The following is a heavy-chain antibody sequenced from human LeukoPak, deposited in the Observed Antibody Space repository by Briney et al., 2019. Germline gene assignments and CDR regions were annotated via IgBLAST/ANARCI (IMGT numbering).Heavy chain of an antibody. Sequence: GGSLRLSCAASGFTFSKYWMSWVRQAPGKGLEWVANMNQDGSESYYVDSVKGRFTISRENAKNSLYLQMNSLRAEDTAVYYCARDSDSDYWGQGTLVTVSS. CDR3: ARDSDSDY. J-gene: IGHJ4*02. D-gene: IGHD1-26*01. V-gene: IGHV3-7*01. CDR1: GFTFSKYW. CDR2: MNQDGSES.